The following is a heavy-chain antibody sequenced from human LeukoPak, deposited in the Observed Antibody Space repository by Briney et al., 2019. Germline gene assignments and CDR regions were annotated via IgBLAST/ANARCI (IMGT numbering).Heavy chain of an antibody. CDR1: GFTFSSYS. V-gene: IGHV3-21*01. D-gene: IGHD3-22*01. J-gene: IGHJ4*02. Sequence: GGSLRLSCAASGFTFSSYSMNWDRQAPGKGLEWVSSISSSSSYIYYADSVKGRFTISRDNAKNSLYLQMNSLRAEDTAVYYCARDRDYYDSSGTPDYWGQGTLVTVSS. CDR3: ARDRDYYDSSGTPDY. CDR2: ISSSSSYI.